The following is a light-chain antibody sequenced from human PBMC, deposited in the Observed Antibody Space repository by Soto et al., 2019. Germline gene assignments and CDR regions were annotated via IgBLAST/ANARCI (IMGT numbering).Light chain of an antibody. CDR3: QQYNSYPYT. J-gene: IGKJ2*01. CDR2: KAS. CDR1: QSFSSW. Sequence: DIQMTQSPATLSASVGDRVTITCRASQSFSSWLAWYQQKPGKAPKLLIYKASSLDSGVPARFSGSGSGTEFTLTISSLQPDDFATYYCQQYNSYPYTFGQGTKLEIK. V-gene: IGKV1-5*03.